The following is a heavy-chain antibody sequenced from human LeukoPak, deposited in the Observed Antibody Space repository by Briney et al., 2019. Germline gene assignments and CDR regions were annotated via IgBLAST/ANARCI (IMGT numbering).Heavy chain of an antibody. V-gene: IGHV4-39*01. J-gene: IGHJ4*02. CDR3: ARQYEF. CDR1: GASIISGNYF. Sequence: PSETLSLTCTVSGASIISGNYFWGWVRQPPGKRLEWIGSWHHSGITDYNPSLKSRDTIVADTSKNQFSLKLASVAAADSAVYFCARQYEFWGQGTLVTVSS. D-gene: IGHD3-10*01. CDR2: WHHSGIT.